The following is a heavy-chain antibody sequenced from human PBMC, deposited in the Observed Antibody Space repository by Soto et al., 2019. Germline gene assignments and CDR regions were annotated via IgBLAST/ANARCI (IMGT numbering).Heavy chain of an antibody. D-gene: IGHD2-15*01. CDR1: GFMFSNYA. J-gene: IGHJ6*02. V-gene: IGHV3-23*01. CDR3: ANGVCSDGNCYGREDV. CDR2: ITGSGDNT. Sequence: EVQLLDSGGGLVQPGGSVRLSCSASGFMFSNYAMSWVRQAPGKGLEWVSSITGSGDNTYYADSVNGRFTISRDNSKNPLSLQMSRQSVEDTALYYCANGVCSDGNCYGREDVWGQGTTVIVSS.